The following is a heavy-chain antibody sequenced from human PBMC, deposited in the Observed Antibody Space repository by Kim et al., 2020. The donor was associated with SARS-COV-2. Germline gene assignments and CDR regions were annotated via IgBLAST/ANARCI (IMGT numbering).Heavy chain of an antibody. Sequence: SGKGRYTTSRDNSKNPLYLQMNSLRAEDTALYYCAKDTAAVGGFGDMGDYWGQGTLVTVSS. CDR3: AKDTAAVGGFGDMGDY. V-gene: IGHV3-43*01. D-gene: IGHD3-10*01. J-gene: IGHJ4*02.